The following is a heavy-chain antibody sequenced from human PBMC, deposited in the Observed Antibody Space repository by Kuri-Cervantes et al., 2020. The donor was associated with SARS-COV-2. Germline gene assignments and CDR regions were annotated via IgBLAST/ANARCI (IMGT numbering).Heavy chain of an antibody. CDR1: GGSISSHY. CDR2: IYYSGST. CDR3: AGRQFIRGNFDY. V-gene: IGHV4-59*11. J-gene: IGHJ4*02. D-gene: IGHD3-16*01. Sequence: SETLSLTCTVSGGSISSHYWSWIRQPPGKGLEWIGYIYYSGSTNYNPSLKSRVTISLNTSKNQFSLKLSSVTAADTAVYYCAGRQFIRGNFDYWGQGTLVTVSS.